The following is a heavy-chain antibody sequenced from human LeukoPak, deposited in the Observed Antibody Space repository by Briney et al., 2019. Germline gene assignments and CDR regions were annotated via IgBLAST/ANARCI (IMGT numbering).Heavy chain of an antibody. CDR2: LYHSGST. J-gene: IGHJ4*02. V-gene: IGHV4-38-2*01. Sequence: ASESLSPTCAVSGYSISSGYYWGWIRQPPGKGLEWIGTLYHSGSTYYNPSLKSRVTISADTYKNQFTLNLSSVTAADTAVYNCARGRGTAAAGHFDYWGQGTLVTVSS. CDR1: GYSISSGYY. CDR3: ARGRGTAAAGHFDY. D-gene: IGHD6-13*01.